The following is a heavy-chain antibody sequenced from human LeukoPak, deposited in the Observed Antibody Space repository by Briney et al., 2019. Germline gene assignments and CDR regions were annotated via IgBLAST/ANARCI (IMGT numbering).Heavy chain of an antibody. CDR3: ARNRGAYIAAAGT. CDR2: ISSSSSYI. CDR1: GFILRSDS. J-gene: IGHJ4*02. Sequence: GGSLRLSCAASGFILRSDSMNWVRQAPGKGLEWVSSISSSSSYIYYADSVKGRFTISRDNAKNSLYLQMNSLRAEDTAVYYCARNRGAYIAAAGTWGQGTLVTVSS. V-gene: IGHV3-21*01. D-gene: IGHD6-13*01.